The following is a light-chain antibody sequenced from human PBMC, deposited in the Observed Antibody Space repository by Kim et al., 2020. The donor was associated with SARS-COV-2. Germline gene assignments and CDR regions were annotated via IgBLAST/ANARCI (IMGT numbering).Light chain of an antibody. CDR1: QSVSSY. V-gene: IGKV3-11*01. J-gene: IGKJ1*01. CDR2: DAS. Sequence: DIVLTQSPATLSLSPGERATLSCRASQSVSSYLAWYQRKPGQAPRLLIYDASNRATGIPARFSGSGSGTEFSLTISSLESEDFAVYYCQHRSNWPPTFGQGTKVEIK. CDR3: QHRSNWPPT.